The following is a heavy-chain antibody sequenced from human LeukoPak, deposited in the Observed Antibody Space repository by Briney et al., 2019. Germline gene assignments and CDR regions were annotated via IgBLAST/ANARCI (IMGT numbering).Heavy chain of an antibody. J-gene: IGHJ4*02. CDR1: GFTFSSYA. CDR3: AKDTN. V-gene: IGHV3-9*01. CDR2: ISWNSGSI. Sequence: GGSLRLSCAASGFTFSSYAMHWVRQAPGKGLEWVSGISWNSGSIGYADSVKGRFTISRDNAKNSLYLQMNSLRAEDTALYYCAKDTNWGQGTLVTVSS.